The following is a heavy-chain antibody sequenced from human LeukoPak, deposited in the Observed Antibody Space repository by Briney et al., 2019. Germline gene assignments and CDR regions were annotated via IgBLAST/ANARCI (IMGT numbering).Heavy chain of an antibody. V-gene: IGHV4-61*02. D-gene: IGHD6-13*01. CDR2: VFSSGST. Sequence: SETLSLTCTVSGDSISSATYYWSWIRQPAGKGLEWIGRVFSSGSTNYNPSLRSRLTISVDTSKHQFSLKLSSVTAADTAVYYCARLPPGYSSSLGHYWGQGTLVTVSS. J-gene: IGHJ4*02. CDR3: ARLPPGYSSSLGHY. CDR1: GDSISSATYY.